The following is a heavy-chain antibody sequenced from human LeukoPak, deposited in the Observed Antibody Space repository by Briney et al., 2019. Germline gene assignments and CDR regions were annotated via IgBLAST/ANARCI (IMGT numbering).Heavy chain of an antibody. Sequence: SVKVSCKASGYTFTSYGISWVRQAPGQGLEWMGRIIPIFGTANYAQKFQGRVTITTDESTSTAYMELSSLRSEDTAVYYCARAHYYDSSGYYHDAFDIWGQGTMVTVSS. V-gene: IGHV1-69*05. CDR1: GYTFTSYG. J-gene: IGHJ3*02. CDR3: ARAHYYDSSGYYHDAFDI. CDR2: IIPIFGTA. D-gene: IGHD3-22*01.